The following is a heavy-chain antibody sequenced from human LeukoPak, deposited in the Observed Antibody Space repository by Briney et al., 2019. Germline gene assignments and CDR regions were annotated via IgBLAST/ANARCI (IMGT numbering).Heavy chain of an antibody. V-gene: IGHV4-59*01. J-gene: IGHJ4*02. CDR2: IDYSGST. Sequence: PSETLSLTCTVSGGSISGYYWSWIRQPPGKGLEWIGYIDYSGSTNYNPSLKSRVTISVDTSKNQFSLRLRYVTAADTAAYYCAGTASTGTTAIDYWGQGTLVTVSS. CDR1: GGSISGYY. D-gene: IGHD4-17*01. CDR3: AGTASTGTTAIDY.